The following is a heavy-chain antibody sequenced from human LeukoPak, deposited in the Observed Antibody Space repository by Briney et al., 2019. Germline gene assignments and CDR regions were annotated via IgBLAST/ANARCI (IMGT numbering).Heavy chain of an antibody. CDR2: IYTSGST. Sequence: PSETLSLTCTVSGGPISSYYWSWIRQPPGKGLEWIGYIYTSGSTNYNPSLKSRVAISVDTSKNQFSLKLSSVTAADTAVYYCARSSGYDYYYYYMDVWGKGTTVTVSS. V-gene: IGHV4-4*09. CDR3: ARSSGYDYYYYYMDV. CDR1: GGPISSYY. D-gene: IGHD5-12*01. J-gene: IGHJ6*03.